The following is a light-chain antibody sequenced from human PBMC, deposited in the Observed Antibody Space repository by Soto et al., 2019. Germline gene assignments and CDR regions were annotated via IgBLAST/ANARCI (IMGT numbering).Light chain of an antibody. J-gene: IGLJ1*01. CDR3: SSYAGTNRV. Sequence: QSALTQPPSASGSPGQSVTISCTGTSIDVGANNYVSWYQQHPGKAPKLMIYEVTKRPSGVPDRFSGSKSGNTASLTVSGLQAEDEADYYCSSYAGTNRVFGTGTKLTVL. CDR2: EVT. CDR1: SIDVGANNY. V-gene: IGLV2-8*01.